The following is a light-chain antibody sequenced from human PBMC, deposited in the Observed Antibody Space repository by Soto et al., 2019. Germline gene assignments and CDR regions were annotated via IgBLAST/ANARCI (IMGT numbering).Light chain of an antibody. V-gene: IGLV2-8*01. Sequence: QSALTPPPSASGSPRQSVTIACTGTSKDVGYYNYVSWYQQPPGKAPKLLIYDVSKRPSGVPHRFSGSKSGNTASLTVSGLQAEDEGDYYCSSYAGSDYPYVFGTGTKVTVL. CDR1: SKDVGYYNY. J-gene: IGLJ1*01. CDR3: SSYAGSDYPYV. CDR2: DVS.